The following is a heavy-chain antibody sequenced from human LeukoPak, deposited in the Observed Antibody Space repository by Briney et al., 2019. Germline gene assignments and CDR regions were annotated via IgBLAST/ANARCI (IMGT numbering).Heavy chain of an antibody. CDR1: GFTFSDYY. CDR3: ARRQWLVGFDY. J-gene: IGHJ4*02. D-gene: IGHD6-19*01. CDR2: ISSSGSTI. Sequence: PGGSLRLSCAASGFTFSDYYMSWTRQAPGKGLEWVSYISSSGSTIYYADSVKGRFTISRDNAKNSLYRQMNSLRGEDTAVYYCARRQWLVGFDYWGQGTLVTVSS. V-gene: IGHV3-11*04.